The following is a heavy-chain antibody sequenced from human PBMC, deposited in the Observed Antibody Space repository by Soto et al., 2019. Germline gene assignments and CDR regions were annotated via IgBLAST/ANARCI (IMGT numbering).Heavy chain of an antibody. D-gene: IGHD2-8*01. CDR3: ARDTNGLHY. J-gene: IGHJ4*02. CDR2: INTDGSIT. CDR1: GLIFSNYT. Sequence: EVQLVESGGGLVQPGGSLRLSCAASGLIFSNYTMHWVRQAPGKGLVWVSRINTDGSITDYADSVKGRFTVSRDNAKNTMYLQMSSLTADVTAVYYCARDTNGLHYWGQGTLVTVSS. V-gene: IGHV3-74*01.